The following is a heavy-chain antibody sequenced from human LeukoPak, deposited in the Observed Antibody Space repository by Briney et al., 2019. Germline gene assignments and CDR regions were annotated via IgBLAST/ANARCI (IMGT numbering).Heavy chain of an antibody. D-gene: IGHD6-13*01. CDR3: ARSPQVPDIAAAGRWFDY. V-gene: IGHV4-34*01. CDR2: INHSGST. CDR1: GGSFSGYY. Sequence: PSETLSLTCAVYGGSFSGYYWSWLRQPPGKGLEWIGEINHSGSTNYNPSLKSRVTISVDTSKNQFSLKLSSVTAADTAVYYCARSPQVPDIAAAGRWFDYWGQGTLVTVSS. J-gene: IGHJ4*02.